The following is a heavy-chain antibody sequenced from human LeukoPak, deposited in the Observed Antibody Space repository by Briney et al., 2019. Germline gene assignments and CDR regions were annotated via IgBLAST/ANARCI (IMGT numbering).Heavy chain of an antibody. D-gene: IGHD2-15*01. CDR2: NHSGST. CDR3: ARRGYCSGGSCYSFDY. J-gene: IGHJ4*02. V-gene: IGHV4-34*01. Sequence: NHSGSTNYNPSLKSRVTISVDTSKNQFSLKLSSVTAADTAVYYCARRGYCSGGSCYSFDYWGQGTLVTVSS.